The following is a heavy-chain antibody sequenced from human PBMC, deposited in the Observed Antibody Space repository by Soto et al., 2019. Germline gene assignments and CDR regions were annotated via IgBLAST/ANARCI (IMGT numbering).Heavy chain of an antibody. J-gene: IGHJ3*02. CDR1: GFPFSSYG. Sequence: GGSLRLSCAASGFPFSSYGMHWVRQAPGKGLDWVAVIWYDGSNKYYADPVKGRFTISRDNSKNTLYLQMNSLRVEDTAVYHCARALYTGSYFDPCDIWGQGTMVTVSS. CDR2: IWYDGSNK. V-gene: IGHV3-33*03. D-gene: IGHD1-26*01. CDR3: ARALYTGSYFDPCDI.